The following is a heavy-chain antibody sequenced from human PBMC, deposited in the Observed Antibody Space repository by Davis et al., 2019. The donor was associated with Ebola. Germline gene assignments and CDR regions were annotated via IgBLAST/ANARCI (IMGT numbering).Heavy chain of an antibody. V-gene: IGHV1-2*06. J-gene: IGHJ4*02. CDR2: ISPNSGGT. Sequence: ASVKVSCKASGYTFTGYYIHWVRQAPGQGLEWMGRISPNSGGTNYAQKFQGRVTMTRDTSISTAYMELSRLTSDDTAVYYCARVIGGSAAEDYWGQGTLVTVSS. D-gene: IGHD6-13*01. CDR1: GYTFTGYY. CDR3: ARVIGGSAAEDY.